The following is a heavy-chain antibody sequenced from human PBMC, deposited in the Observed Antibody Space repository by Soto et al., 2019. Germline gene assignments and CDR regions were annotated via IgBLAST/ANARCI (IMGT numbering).Heavy chain of an antibody. V-gene: IGHV3-30*18. CDR3: AKDGPTYYYDSSGYYSNWFDP. CDR1: GFTFSSYG. Sequence: PGGSLRLSCAASGFTFSSYGMHWVRQAPGKGLEWVAVISYDGSNKYYADSVKGRFTISRDNSKNTLYLQMNSLRAEDTAVYYWAKDGPTYYYDSSGYYSNWFDPWGQGTLVTVSS. D-gene: IGHD3-22*01. CDR2: ISYDGSNK. J-gene: IGHJ5*02.